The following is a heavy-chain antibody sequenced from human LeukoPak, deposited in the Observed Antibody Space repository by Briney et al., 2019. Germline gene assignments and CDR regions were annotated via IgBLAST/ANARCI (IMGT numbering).Heavy chain of an antibody. D-gene: IGHD3-3*01. CDR3: ARDTPWRHAFDI. V-gene: IGHV3-66*01. Sequence: GGSLRLSCAASGFTFSSYAMSWVRQAPGKGLEWVSVIYSGGSTYYADSVKGRFIISRDNSKNTLYLQMSSLRAEDTAVYYCARDTPWRHAFDIWGQGTMVTVSS. CDR2: IYSGGST. CDR1: GFTFSSYA. J-gene: IGHJ3*02.